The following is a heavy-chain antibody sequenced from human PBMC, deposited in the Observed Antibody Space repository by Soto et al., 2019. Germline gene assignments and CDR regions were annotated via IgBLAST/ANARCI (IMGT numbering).Heavy chain of an antibody. V-gene: IGHV4-39*01. D-gene: IGHD3-22*01. CDR2: IYYSGST. CDR3: ARLNYDSSGYLRPRGFDP. CDR1: GGSISSSSYY. J-gene: IGHJ5*02. Sequence: PSETLSLTCTVSGGSISSSSYYWGWIRQPPGKGLEWIGSIYYSGSTYYNPSLKSRVTISVDTSKNQFSLKLSSVTAADTAVYYCARLNYDSSGYLRPRGFDPWGQGTLVTVSS.